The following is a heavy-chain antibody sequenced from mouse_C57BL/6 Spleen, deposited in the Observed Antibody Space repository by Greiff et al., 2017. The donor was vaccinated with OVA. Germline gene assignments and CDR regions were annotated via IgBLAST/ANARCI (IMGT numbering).Heavy chain of an antibody. CDR3: TRGDGYYVRDYAMDY. CDR1: GFTFSSYA. V-gene: IGHV5-9-1*02. J-gene: IGHJ4*01. CDR2: ISSGGDYI. Sequence: EVQLVESGEGLVKPGGSLKLSCAASGFTFSSYAMSWVRQTPEKRLEWVAYISSGGDYIYYADTVKGRFTISRDNARNTLYLQMSSLKSEDTAMYYCTRGDGYYVRDYAMDYWGQGTSVTVSS. D-gene: IGHD2-3*01.